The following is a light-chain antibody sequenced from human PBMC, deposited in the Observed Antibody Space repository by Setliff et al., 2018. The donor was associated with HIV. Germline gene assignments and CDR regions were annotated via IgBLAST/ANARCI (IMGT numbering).Light chain of an antibody. Sequence: QSALAQPPSVSGTAGQRVTISCTGSPSNLGTGYDVHWYQQLPGRVPKLLIYDNTNRPSGVPDRFSGSKSGTSASLAITGLQAEDEADYYCHSYDTRLSGSYVFGTGTKVTVL. V-gene: IGLV1-40*01. J-gene: IGLJ1*01. CDR1: PSNLGTGYD. CDR3: HSYDTRLSGSYV. CDR2: DNT.